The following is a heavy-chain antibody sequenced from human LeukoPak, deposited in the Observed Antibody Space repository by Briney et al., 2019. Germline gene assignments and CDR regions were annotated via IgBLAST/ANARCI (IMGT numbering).Heavy chain of an antibody. CDR1: GFTFSSYA. D-gene: IGHD2-2*03. Sequence: GGSLRLSCAASGFTFSSYAMSWVRQAPGKGLEWVSAISGSGGSTYYADSVKGRFTISRDNSKNTLYLQMNSLRAEDTAVYYCAKDGYCSSTSCYSEEFNWFDPWGQGTLVTVSS. J-gene: IGHJ5*02. CDR3: AKDGYCSSTSCYSEEFNWFDP. CDR2: ISGSGGST. V-gene: IGHV3-23*01.